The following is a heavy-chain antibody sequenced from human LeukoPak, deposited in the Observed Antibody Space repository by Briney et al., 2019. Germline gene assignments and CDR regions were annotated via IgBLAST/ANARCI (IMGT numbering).Heavy chain of an antibody. J-gene: IGHJ5*02. CDR2: IYHSGST. D-gene: IGHD3-10*01. V-gene: IGHV4-38-2*02. CDR3: AREGYYGSGSNWFDP. CDR1: SYSINSNYY. Sequence: PSETLSLTCSVSSYSINSNYYWGWIRQSPGKGLEWIGSIYHSGSTYYNPSLKSRVTISVDTSKNQFSLKLSSVTAADTAVYYCAREGYYGSGSNWFDPWGQGTLVTVSS.